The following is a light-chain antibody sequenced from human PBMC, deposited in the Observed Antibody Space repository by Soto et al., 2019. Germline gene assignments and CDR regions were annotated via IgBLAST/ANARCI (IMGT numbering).Light chain of an antibody. CDR3: QKYNSAPQT. CDR1: QGIIDC. Sequence: DIQMTQSPSSLSASVGDRVTITCRASQGIIDCLAWYQQKPGKAPTLLIYAASTVASGVPSRFSGGGSGTDFTLTISSLQPEDVATYYCQKYNSAPQTFGPGTKVEIK. V-gene: IGKV1-27*01. CDR2: AAS. J-gene: IGKJ1*01.